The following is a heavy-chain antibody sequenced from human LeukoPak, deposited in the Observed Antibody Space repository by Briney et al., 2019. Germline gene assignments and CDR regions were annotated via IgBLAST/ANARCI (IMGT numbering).Heavy chain of an antibody. CDR3: ARDRQLLWAYYFDY. Sequence: PGGSLRLSCAASGFTFSSYEMNWVRQAPGEGLEWVSYNSSSGSTIYYADSVKGRFTISRDNAKNSLYLQMNSLRAEDTAVYYCARDRQLLWAYYFDYWGQGTLVTVSS. CDR1: GFTFSSYE. J-gene: IGHJ4*02. CDR2: NSSSGSTI. V-gene: IGHV3-48*03. D-gene: IGHD2-2*01.